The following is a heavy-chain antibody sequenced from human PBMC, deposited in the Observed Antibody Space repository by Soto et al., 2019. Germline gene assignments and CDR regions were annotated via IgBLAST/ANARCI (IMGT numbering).Heavy chain of an antibody. D-gene: IGHD6-6*01. Sequence: PGGSLRLSCAASGFTISDYYMSRIRQAPGKGLEWVSYISSSGSTIYYAGSVKGRFTISRDNAKNSLYLQMNSLRAEDTAVYYCARDSSSSYYYHYMDVWRKGTTVPVSS. J-gene: IGHJ6*03. CDR1: GFTISDYY. V-gene: IGHV3-11*01. CDR3: ARDSSSSYYYHYMDV. CDR2: ISSSGSTI.